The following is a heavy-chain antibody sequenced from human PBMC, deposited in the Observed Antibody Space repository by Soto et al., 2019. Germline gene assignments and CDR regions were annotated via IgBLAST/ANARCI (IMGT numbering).Heavy chain of an antibody. J-gene: IGHJ3*02. Sequence: QVRLEQWGAGLLKPSETLCLTCAIYGASLGGFHWTWLRQAPGKGLEWIGELIHGGSTNYNPSLKSRVSFSLDTSKTQFSLHLMSVTAADTAVYYCARSPLGYDYVRQTWREVGDSFDIWGRGTMVTVSS. CDR1: GASLGGFH. CDR3: ARSPLGYDYVRQTWREVGDSFDI. CDR2: LIHGGST. V-gene: IGHV4-34*12. D-gene: IGHD3-16*01.